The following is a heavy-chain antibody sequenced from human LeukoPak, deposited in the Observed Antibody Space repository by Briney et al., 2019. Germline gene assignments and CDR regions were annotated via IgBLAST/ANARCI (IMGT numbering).Heavy chain of an antibody. D-gene: IGHD2-2*01. Sequence: GGSLRLSCAASGFTFSSYGTHWVRQAPGKGLEWVAVISYDGSNKYYADSVKGRFTISRDNSKNTLYLQMNSLRAEDTAVYYCAKDQHLGYCSSTSCYGQHYFDYWGQGTLVTVSS. CDR2: ISYDGSNK. CDR3: AKDQHLGYCSSTSCYGQHYFDY. CDR1: GFTFSSYG. V-gene: IGHV3-30*18. J-gene: IGHJ4*02.